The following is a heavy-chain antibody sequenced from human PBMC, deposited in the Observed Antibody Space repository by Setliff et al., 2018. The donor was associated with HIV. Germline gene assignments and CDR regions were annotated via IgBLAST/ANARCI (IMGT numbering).Heavy chain of an antibody. Sequence: PGGSLRLSCVVSGFDFASFLIHWVRQAPGKGLEWVASISRDNFVRFYADSVRGRFTISRDNAKNSLYLQMNSLRVEDTALYFCAKDITGPPPDYYDNSGYYGDAFDFWGRGTMVTVSS. D-gene: IGHD3-22*01. CDR3: AKDITGPPPDYYDNSGYYGDAFDF. CDR1: GFDFASFL. J-gene: IGHJ3*01. V-gene: IGHV3-21*04. CDR2: ISRDNFVR.